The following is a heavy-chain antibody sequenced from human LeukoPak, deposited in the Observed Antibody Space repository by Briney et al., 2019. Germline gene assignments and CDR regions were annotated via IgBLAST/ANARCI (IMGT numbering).Heavy chain of an antibody. CDR3: ARSEWSGSTCYLRRSWFDP. CDR1: GFTFSCFD. Sequence: GGSLRLSCAASGFTFSCFDMNWVRQAPGKGLEWVSSISTSSRYIYYRDSVKGRFTISRDDAKNSLYLQMNSLRVEDTAAYYCARSEWSGSTCYLRRSWFDPWGQGTLVTVSS. D-gene: IGHD3-3*01. CDR2: ISTSSRYI. V-gene: IGHV3-21*01. J-gene: IGHJ5*02.